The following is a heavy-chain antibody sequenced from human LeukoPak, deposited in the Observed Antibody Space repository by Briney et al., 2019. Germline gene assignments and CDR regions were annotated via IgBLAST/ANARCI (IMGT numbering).Heavy chain of an antibody. CDR1: GYTFTSYG. J-gene: IGHJ4*02. Sequence: ASVKVSCKASGYTFTSYGISWVRQAPGQGLEWMGWINPNSGGTNYAQKFQGRVTMTRDTSISTAYMELSRLRSDDTAVYYCARLFLEYQDHWGQGTLVTVSS. V-gene: IGHV1-2*02. D-gene: IGHD3-3*01. CDR2: INPNSGGT. CDR3: ARLFLEYQDH.